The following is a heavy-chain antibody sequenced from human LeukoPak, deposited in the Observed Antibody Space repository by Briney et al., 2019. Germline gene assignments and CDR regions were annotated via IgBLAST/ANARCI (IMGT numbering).Heavy chain of an antibody. Sequence: GGSLRLSCAASGFTFSSYSMNWVRQAPGKGLEWVSSISSSSSYIYYADSVKGRFTISRDNAKNSLYLQMNSLRAEDTAVYYCARAWRPGSSWKTGDYFDYWGQGTLVTVSS. CDR2: ISSSSSYI. J-gene: IGHJ4*02. CDR3: ARAWRPGSSWKTGDYFDY. CDR1: GFTFSSYS. D-gene: IGHD6-13*01. V-gene: IGHV3-21*01.